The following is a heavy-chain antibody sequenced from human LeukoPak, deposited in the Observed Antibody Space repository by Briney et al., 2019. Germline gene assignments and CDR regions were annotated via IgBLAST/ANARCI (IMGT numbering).Heavy chain of an antibody. Sequence: SVKVSCKASGGTFSSYAISWVRQAPGQGLEWVGGIIPIFGTANYAQKFQGRVTITTDESTSTAYMELSSLRSEDTTVYYCARVGSYYGSGSHYYFDYWGQGTLVTVSS. J-gene: IGHJ4*02. CDR1: GGTFSSYA. D-gene: IGHD3-10*01. CDR2: IIPIFGTA. CDR3: ARVGSYYGSGSHYYFDY. V-gene: IGHV1-69*05.